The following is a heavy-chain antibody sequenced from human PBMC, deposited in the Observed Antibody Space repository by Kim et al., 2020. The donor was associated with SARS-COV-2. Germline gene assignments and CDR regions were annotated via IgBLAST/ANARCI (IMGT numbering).Heavy chain of an antibody. Sequence: SETLSLTCAVYGGSFSGYYWSWIRQPPGKGLEWIGEINHSGSTNYNPSLKSRVTISVDTSKNQFSLKLSSVTAADTAVYYCARRRPHRIAAAANRFDYWCQGTLVTVSS. CDR1: GGSFSGYY. V-gene: IGHV4-34*01. CDR2: INHSGST. J-gene: IGHJ4*02. D-gene: IGHD6-13*01. CDR3: ARRRPHRIAAAANRFDY.